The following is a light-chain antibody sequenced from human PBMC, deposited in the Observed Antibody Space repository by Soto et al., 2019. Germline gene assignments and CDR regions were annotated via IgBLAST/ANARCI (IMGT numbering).Light chain of an antibody. Sequence: SALPPPPSASGTPGQRVTISFSGTNSNIATYAVNWYQQYPGTAPTLLIYGNDQRPSGVPDRFSGSKSDTSASLAISGLQSEDEADYYCGAWDDRLHGYVFGTGTRSPS. CDR1: NSNIATYA. J-gene: IGLJ1*01. V-gene: IGLV1-44*01. CDR3: GAWDDRLHGYV. CDR2: GND.